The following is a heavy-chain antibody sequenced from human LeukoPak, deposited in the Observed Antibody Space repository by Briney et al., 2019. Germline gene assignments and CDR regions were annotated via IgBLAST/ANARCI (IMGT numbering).Heavy chain of an antibody. CDR1: RFTFSDYY. CDR3: ARDRINDTDDFDI. V-gene: IGHV1-2*02. CDR2: IKPSGGT. J-gene: IGHJ3*02. Sequence: GASVNVSCKASRFTFSDYYIHWVRQAPGQGLEWMGWIKPSGGTKFAQRLEGRVTMTRDTSMNTAYMEVSGLRSDDTAVYYCARDRINDTDDFDIWGQGTMVIVFS. D-gene: IGHD1-1*01.